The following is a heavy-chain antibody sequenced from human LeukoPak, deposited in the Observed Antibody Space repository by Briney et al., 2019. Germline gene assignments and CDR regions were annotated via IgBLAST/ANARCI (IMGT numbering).Heavy chain of an antibody. J-gene: IGHJ4*02. CDR3: ARAGENSGSPLRHLDY. CDR2: INPGSGST. D-gene: IGHD1-26*01. Sequence: ASVKVSCKASGYTFTSYYMHWVRQAPGQGLEWTGIINPGSGSTSYAQKFQGRVTMTRDTSTSTVYMELSSLRSEDTAVYYCARAGENSGSPLRHLDYWGQGTLVTVSS. V-gene: IGHV1-46*01. CDR1: GYTFTSYY.